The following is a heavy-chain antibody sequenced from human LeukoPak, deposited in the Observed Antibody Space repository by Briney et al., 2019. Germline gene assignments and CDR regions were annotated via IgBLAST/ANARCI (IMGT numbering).Heavy chain of an antibody. CDR1: GYTFTGYG. V-gene: IGHV1-2*02. D-gene: IGHD3-9*01. CDR3: ARDWEVLRYFAWLPEGGPYFDY. Sequence: ASVKVSCKASGYTFTGYGINWVRQAPGQGLEWMGWINPNSGGTNYAQKFQGRVTMTRDTSISTAYMELSRLRSDDTAVYYCARDWEVLRYFAWLPEGGPYFDYWGQGTRVTVSS. CDR2: INPNSGGT. J-gene: IGHJ4*02.